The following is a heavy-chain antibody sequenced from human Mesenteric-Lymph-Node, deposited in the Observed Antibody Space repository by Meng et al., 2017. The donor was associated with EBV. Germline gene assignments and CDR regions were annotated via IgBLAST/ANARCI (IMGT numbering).Heavy chain of an antibody. CDR1: GASISGPNW. Sequence: QVQLQDSGPRLVKPSGTLSLNCAVSGASISGPNWWSWVRQPPGKGLEWIGEVYHSGSTNYNPSLKSRVSMSVDTSKNHFSLKLTSVTAADTAMYYCAEVLNGYYYFDYWGQGTLVTVSS. J-gene: IGHJ4*02. CDR3: AEVLNGYYYFDY. CDR2: VYHSGST. V-gene: IGHV4-4*02. D-gene: IGHD3-22*01.